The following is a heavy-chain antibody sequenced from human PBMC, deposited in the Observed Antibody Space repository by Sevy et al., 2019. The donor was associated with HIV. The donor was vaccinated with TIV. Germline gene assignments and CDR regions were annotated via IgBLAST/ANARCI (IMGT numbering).Heavy chain of an antibody. CDR3: AADYGDYIRDAFDI. CDR1: GGSISSSSYY. Sequence: SETLSLTCTVSGGSISSSSYYWGWIRQPPGQGLEWIGSIYYSGSTYYNPSLKSRVTISVDTSKNQFSLKLSSVTAADTAVYYCAADYGDYIRDAFDIWGQGTMVTVSS. CDR2: IYYSGST. D-gene: IGHD4-17*01. J-gene: IGHJ3*02. V-gene: IGHV4-39*01.